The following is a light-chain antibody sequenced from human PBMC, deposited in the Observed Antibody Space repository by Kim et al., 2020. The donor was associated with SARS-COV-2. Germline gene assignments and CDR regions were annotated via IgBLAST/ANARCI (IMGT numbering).Light chain of an antibody. J-gene: IGLJ3*02. CDR3: NSRDSSGNHLAV. CDR2: GKN. Sequence: SSELTQDPAVSVALGQTVRITCQGDSLRSYYASWYQQKPGQAPVLVIYGKNNRPSGIPDRFSGSSSGNPASLTITGAQAEDEADYYCNSRDSSGNHLAVF. V-gene: IGLV3-19*01. CDR1: SLRSYY.